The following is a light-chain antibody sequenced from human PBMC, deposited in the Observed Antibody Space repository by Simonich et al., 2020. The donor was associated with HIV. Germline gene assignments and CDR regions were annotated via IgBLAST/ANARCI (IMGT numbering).Light chain of an antibody. CDR3: QQYHSIPPT. Sequence: DIVMTQSPDSLAVSLGERATINCKSSQSVLYSSNNKNYLAWYQQKPGQPPKLLIYCAATRESGVPDRFSCSGSGTDFTLTISSLQAEDVAVYYCQQYHSIPPTFGGGTKVEIK. V-gene: IGKV4-1*01. CDR2: CAA. J-gene: IGKJ4*01. CDR1: QSVLYSSNNKNY.